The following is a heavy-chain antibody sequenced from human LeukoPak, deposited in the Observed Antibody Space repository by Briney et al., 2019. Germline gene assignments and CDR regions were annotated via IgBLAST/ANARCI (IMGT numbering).Heavy chain of an antibody. D-gene: IGHD6-13*01. CDR2: VSAYSGAT. J-gene: IGHJ4*02. CDR1: GYTFTGYA. V-gene: IGHV1-18*01. CDR3: ARVKGYSSSGDFDY. Sequence: GASVKVSCKASGYTFTGYAISWVRQAPGQGLEWMGWVSAYSGATNYAQNFQDRVTMTTDTPTTTAYMELSRLRSDDTAVYYCARVKGYSSSGDFDYWGQGTLVTVSS.